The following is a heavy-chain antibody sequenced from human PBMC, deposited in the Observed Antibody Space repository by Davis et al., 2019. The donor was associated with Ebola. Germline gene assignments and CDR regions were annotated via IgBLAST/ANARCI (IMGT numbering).Heavy chain of an antibody. Sequence: GESLKISCAASGFNFRSYGMHWVRQAPGKGLEWVAVIWYDGSNKYYADSVKGRFTISRDNSKNTLYLQMNSLRAEDTAVYYCARDLPWDIVVVVAASPFDYWGQGTLVTVSP. D-gene: IGHD2-15*01. V-gene: IGHV3-33*01. J-gene: IGHJ4*02. CDR2: IWYDGSNK. CDR1: GFNFRSYG. CDR3: ARDLPWDIVVVVAASPFDY.